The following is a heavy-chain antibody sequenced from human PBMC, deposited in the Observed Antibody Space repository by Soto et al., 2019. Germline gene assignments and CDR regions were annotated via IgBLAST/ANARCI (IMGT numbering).Heavy chain of an antibody. J-gene: IGHJ4*02. CDR3: ASLGYSYGSNRFDY. Sequence: EVQLVESGGGLVQPGGSLRLSCAASGFTVSSNYMSWVRQAPGKGLGWVSVIYSGGSTYYADSVKGRFTISRDNSKNTLYLQMNSLRAEDTAVYYCASLGYSYGSNRFDYWGQGTLVTVSS. D-gene: IGHD5-18*01. V-gene: IGHV3-66*01. CDR1: GFTVSSNY. CDR2: IYSGGST.